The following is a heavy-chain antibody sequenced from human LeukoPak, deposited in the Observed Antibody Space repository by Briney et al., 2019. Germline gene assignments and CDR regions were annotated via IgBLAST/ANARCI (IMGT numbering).Heavy chain of an antibody. V-gene: IGHV4-34*01. CDR2: INHSGST. Sequence: PSETLSLTCAVYGGSFNSDFWSWIRQPPGKGLEWIGEINHSGSTNYNPSLKSRVTISLDTSKNQFSLKLTSVIAADTAVYYCARHFRGYPYYFDFWGQGTLVTVSS. CDR1: GGSFNSDF. D-gene: IGHD5-12*01. CDR3: ARHFRGYPYYFDF. J-gene: IGHJ4*02.